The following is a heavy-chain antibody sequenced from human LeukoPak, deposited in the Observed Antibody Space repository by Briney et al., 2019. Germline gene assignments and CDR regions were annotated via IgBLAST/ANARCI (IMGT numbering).Heavy chain of an antibody. CDR3: ARVRYYDSSGCYYSGFDYYMDV. V-gene: IGHV3-23*01. CDR2: ISGSDGST. CDR1: GFSFSSYA. J-gene: IGHJ6*03. Sequence: GGSLRLSCAASGFSFSSYAMSWVRQAPGKGLEWVSGISGSDGSTYYADSVKGRFTISRDNSKNTLYLQMNSLRAEDMAVYYCARVRYYDSSGCYYSGFDYYMDVWGKGTTVTVSS. D-gene: IGHD3-22*01.